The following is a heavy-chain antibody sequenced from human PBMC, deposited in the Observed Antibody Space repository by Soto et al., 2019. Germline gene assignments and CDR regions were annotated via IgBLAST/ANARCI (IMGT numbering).Heavy chain of an antibody. D-gene: IGHD6-19*01. V-gene: IGHV3-30*18. CDR1: GFTFSSYG. CDR2: ISYDGSNK. CDR3: AKESSSGWSGDFQH. J-gene: IGHJ1*01. Sequence: GGSLRLSCAASGFTFSSYGMHWVRQAPGKGLEWVAVISYDGSNKYYADSVKGRFTISRDNSKNTLYLQMNSLRAEDTAVYYCAKESSSGWSGDFQHWGQGTLVTVSS.